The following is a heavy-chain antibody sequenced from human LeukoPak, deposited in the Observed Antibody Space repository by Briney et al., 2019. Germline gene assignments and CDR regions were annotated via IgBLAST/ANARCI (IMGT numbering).Heavy chain of an antibody. Sequence: GGSLRLSCAASGFTFSSFTMNWVHQAPGKGLEWVSGIGGGDGGTTCADSVKGRFTIFRDNSKNTLYLQMNSLRAEDTAMYYCAKDNVPYAGSTYSRVNGPLDYWGLGTLVTVSS. CDR3: AKDNVPYAGSTYSRVNGPLDY. CDR1: GFTFSSFT. CDR2: IGGGDGGT. V-gene: IGHV3-23*01. D-gene: IGHD2-2*01. J-gene: IGHJ4*02.